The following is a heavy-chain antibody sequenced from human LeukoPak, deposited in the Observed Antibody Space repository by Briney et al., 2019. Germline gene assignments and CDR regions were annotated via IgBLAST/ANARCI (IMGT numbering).Heavy chain of an antibody. CDR3: ARRGELWSGYPFAA. CDR2: IDSHGAAT. Sequence: GGSLRLSCEATGFTFFNYWMHWVRQAPGKGLMWISRIDSHGAATDYADSVKGRFTISRDNDKNTVYLQMDSLRTEDTAMYYCARRGELWSGYPFAAWGQGTLVSVSS. D-gene: IGHD3-3*01. CDR1: GFTFFNYW. J-gene: IGHJ4*02. V-gene: IGHV3-74*01.